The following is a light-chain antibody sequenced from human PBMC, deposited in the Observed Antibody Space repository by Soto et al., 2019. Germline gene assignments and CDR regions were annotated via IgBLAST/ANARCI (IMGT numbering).Light chain of an antibody. J-gene: IGKJ4*01. Sequence: ELVMTQSPDTLSVSPGERATLLCRASQSVRNNLAWYQQKPGQAPRLLIYGVSTRATGVPARFSGSGSGTDFTLTISSLQPEDFAVYYCQQHNNWPPLTFXGGTKVDIK. CDR3: QQHNNWPPLT. V-gene: IGKV3-15*01. CDR1: QSVRNN. CDR2: GVS.